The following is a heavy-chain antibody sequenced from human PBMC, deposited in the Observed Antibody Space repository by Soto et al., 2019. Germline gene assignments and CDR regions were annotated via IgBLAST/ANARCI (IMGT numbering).Heavy chain of an antibody. D-gene: IGHD5-12*01. J-gene: IGHJ1*01. V-gene: IGHV3-30-3*01. CDR3: ARDTGGYHFQH. Sequence: QVQLVESGGGVVQPGRSLRLSCAASGFTFSNYAMHWVRQAPGKGLEWVAVISYDGSNKYYADSVKGRFTISRDNSKNTLYLQMNSLRAEDTAVYYCARDTGGYHFQHWGQGTLVTVSS. CDR2: ISYDGSNK. CDR1: GFTFSNYA.